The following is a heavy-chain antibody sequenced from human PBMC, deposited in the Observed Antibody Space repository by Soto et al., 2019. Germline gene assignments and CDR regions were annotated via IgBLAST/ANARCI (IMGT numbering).Heavy chain of an antibody. D-gene: IGHD7-27*01. CDR3: ARGSISWGPGAFDI. J-gene: IGHJ3*02. CDR2: ISSASSFI. Sequence: EIQLVESGGGLAKPGGSLRLSCTASGFTFSDYNINWVRQAPGKGLEWVSSISSASSFIYYADSLKGRFTISRDNAKNSVYLQIDSLSAEDTALYYCARGSISWGPGAFDIRGQGTMVTVSS. CDR1: GFTFSDYN. V-gene: IGHV3-21*02.